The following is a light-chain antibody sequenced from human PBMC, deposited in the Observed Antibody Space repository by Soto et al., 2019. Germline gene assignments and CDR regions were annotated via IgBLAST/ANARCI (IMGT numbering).Light chain of an antibody. Sequence: DIQMTQSPSSLSASVGDRVTITCRASQSITTYLNWYRQKPGKAPKLLIYAASSLQSGVPSRFSGSESEKEFTLSISSLQPEDFATCFCQQIYSAPLTFGGGTKVDIK. CDR1: QSITTY. CDR2: AAS. J-gene: IGKJ4*01. V-gene: IGKV1-39*01. CDR3: QQIYSAPLT.